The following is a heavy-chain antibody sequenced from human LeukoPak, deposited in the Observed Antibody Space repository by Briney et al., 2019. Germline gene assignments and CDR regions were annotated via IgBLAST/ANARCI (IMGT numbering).Heavy chain of an antibody. CDR3: ATSLYYDSFDY. V-gene: IGHV4-59*01. CDR2: IYDTGT. CDR1: GDSITGYY. D-gene: IGHD5-12*01. J-gene: IGHJ4*02. Sequence: PSETLSLTCTVSGDSITGYYWSWIRQPPGKGLEWIGYIYDTGTNYNPALKSRVTIVVDTSKNQFSLNLRSVTAADTAVYWCATSLYYDSFDYWGQGTLVTVSS.